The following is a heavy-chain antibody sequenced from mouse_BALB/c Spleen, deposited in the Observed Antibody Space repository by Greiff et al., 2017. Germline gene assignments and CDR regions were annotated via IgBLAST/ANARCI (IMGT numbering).Heavy chain of an antibody. Sequence: QVQLQQSAAELARPGASVKMSCKASGYTFTSYTMHWVKQRPGQGLEWIGYINPSSGYTEYNQKFKDKTTLTADKSSSTAYMQLSSLTSEDSAVYYCARGWLLRKERVFYAMDYWGQGTSVTVSS. CDR2: INPSSGYT. CDR3: ARGWLLRKERVFYAMDY. CDR1: GYTFTSYT. D-gene: IGHD2-3*01. V-gene: IGHV1-4*02. J-gene: IGHJ4*01.